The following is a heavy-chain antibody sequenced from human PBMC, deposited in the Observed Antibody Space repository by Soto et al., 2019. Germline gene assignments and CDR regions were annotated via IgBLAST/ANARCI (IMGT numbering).Heavy chain of an antibody. Sequence: EVQLVESGGGLVQPGGSLRLSCAVAGFTFSNYEMNWVRQVPGMGLEWISDISGDGTNIYYADSVKGRFTISRDNVKKSLYLQMNSLRADDTAVYYCSRAVEYYDSNGFYPLDSWGQGTLVTVSS. J-gene: IGHJ4*02. V-gene: IGHV3-48*03. CDR1: GFTFSNYE. CDR2: ISGDGTNI. D-gene: IGHD3-22*01. CDR3: SRAVEYYDSNGFYPLDS.